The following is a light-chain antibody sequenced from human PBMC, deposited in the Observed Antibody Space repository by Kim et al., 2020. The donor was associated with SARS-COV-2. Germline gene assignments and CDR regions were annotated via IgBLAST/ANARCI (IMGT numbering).Light chain of an antibody. CDR2: AAS. CDR3: LQDYNYPLT. CDR1: QGIRND. Sequence: ASVGDRVTISFRASQGIRNDLGWYQQKPEKAPKLLIYAASSLQSGVPSRFSGSGSGTDFTLTISSLQPEDFATYYCLQDYNYPLTFGGGTKVDIK. J-gene: IGKJ4*01. V-gene: IGKV1-6*01.